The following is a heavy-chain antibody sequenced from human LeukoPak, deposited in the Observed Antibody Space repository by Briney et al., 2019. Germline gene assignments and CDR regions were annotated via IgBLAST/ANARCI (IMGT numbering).Heavy chain of an antibody. CDR3: ARDRLSLGAFDI. Sequence: SETLSLTCTVSGGSISSYYWSWIRQPAGKGLEWIGRIYTSGSTNYNPSLKSRVTMSVDTSKNQFSLRLSSVTAADTAVYYCARDRLSLGAFDIWGQGTMVTVSS. CDR2: IYTSGST. D-gene: IGHD7-27*01. CDR1: GGSISSYY. V-gene: IGHV4-4*07. J-gene: IGHJ3*02.